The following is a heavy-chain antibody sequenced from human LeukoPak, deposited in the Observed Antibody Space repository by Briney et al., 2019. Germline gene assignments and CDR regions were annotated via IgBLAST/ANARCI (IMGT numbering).Heavy chain of an antibody. CDR3: ARPDYENAFDI. CDR2: IYTSGST. V-gene: IGHV4-4*09. D-gene: IGHD4-17*01. Sequence: SETLSLTCTVSGGSISSYYWSWIRQPPGKGLEWIGYIYTSGSTNYNPSLKSRVTISVDTSKNQFSLKLSSVTAADTAVYYCARPDYENAFDIWGQGTMVTVSS. J-gene: IGHJ3*02. CDR1: GGSISSYY.